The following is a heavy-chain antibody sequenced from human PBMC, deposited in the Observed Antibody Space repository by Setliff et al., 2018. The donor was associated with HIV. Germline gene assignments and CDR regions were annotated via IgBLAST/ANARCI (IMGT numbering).Heavy chain of an antibody. CDR2: ISAGGGNT. CDR1: GFTFNPDA. V-gene: IGHV3-23*02. D-gene: IGHD4-17*01. J-gene: IGHJ6*03. Sequence: GGSLRLSCAASGFTFNPDAMNWVRQEPGKGLEWVSGISAGGGNTYYGDSVKGRLTMSRDNSKNTLYLQMNTLRAEDTAVYYCAKYPTHDSYGFSSMDVWGKGTTVTVSS. CDR3: AKYPTHDSYGFSSMDV.